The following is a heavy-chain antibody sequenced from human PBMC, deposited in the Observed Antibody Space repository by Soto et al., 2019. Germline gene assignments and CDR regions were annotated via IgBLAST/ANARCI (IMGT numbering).Heavy chain of an antibody. D-gene: IGHD3-3*01. CDR2: VYYTGIT. J-gene: IGHJ5*02. Sequence: SETLSLTCDVSGASVTDNYWGWVRQTPGRGLEWIGYVYYTGITNYNPSLKRRVTMSLDTSKNRLSLQLDSVTAADTAVYYCARALDYDFWGGRNWFDPWGRGTLVTVSS. V-gene: IGHV4-59*02. CDR3: ARALDYDFWGGRNWFDP. CDR1: GASVTDNY.